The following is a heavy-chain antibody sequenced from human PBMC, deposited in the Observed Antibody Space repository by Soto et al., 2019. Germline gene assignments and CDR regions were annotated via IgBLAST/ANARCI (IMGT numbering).Heavy chain of an antibody. CDR1: GFTFSSYA. V-gene: IGHV3-30-3*01. CDR3: ARVGHSCGWGC. CDR2: ISYDGSNK. D-gene: IGHD6-19*01. J-gene: IGHJ4*02. Sequence: QVQLVESGGGVVQPGRSLRLSCAASGFTFSSYAMHWVRQAPGKGLEWVAVISYDGSNKYYADSVKGRFTISRDNSKNTLYLQMNSLRAEDTAVYYCARVGHSCGWGCWGQGTLVTVSS.